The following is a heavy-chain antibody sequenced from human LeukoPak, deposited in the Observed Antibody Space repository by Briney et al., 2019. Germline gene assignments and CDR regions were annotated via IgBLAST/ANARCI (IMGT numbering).Heavy chain of an antibody. CDR2: IRSKAHSYAT. Sequence: GGSLRLSCAAYGFTFSGPSMQWVRQAPGKGLECVGRIRSKAHSYATAYAASVKGRFTISRDDSKNTAYLQMNSLKTEDTAVYYCTSRGWPWGQGTLATVSS. J-gene: IGHJ4*02. D-gene: IGHD6-19*01. V-gene: IGHV3-73*01. CDR3: TSRGWP. CDR1: GFTFSGPS.